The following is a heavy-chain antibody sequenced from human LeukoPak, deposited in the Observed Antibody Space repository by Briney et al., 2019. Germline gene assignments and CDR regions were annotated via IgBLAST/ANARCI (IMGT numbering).Heavy chain of an antibody. V-gene: IGHV3-30*02. CDR1: GFTFSSYG. J-gene: IGHJ6*03. Sequence: GGSLRLSCAASGFTFSSYGMHWVRQAPGKGLEWVAVIWYGGSNKYYADSVKGRFTISRDNSKNTLYLQMNSLRAEDTAVYYCAKASQSGYYYYMDVWGKGTTVTVSS. D-gene: IGHD6-6*01. CDR2: IWYGGSNK. CDR3: AKASQSGYYYYMDV.